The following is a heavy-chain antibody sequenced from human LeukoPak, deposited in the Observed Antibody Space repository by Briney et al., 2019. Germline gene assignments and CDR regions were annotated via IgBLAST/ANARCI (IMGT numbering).Heavy chain of an antibody. CDR1: GYTFTSYG. Sequence: ASVKVSCKASGYTFTSYGISWVRQAPGQGLEWMGWISAYNGNTNYAQKLQGRVTMTTDTSTSTAYMELRSLRSDDTAVYYCARQDMDYGDYAEEFGYYYYGMDVWGQGTLVTVSS. CDR3: ARQDMDYGDYAEEFGYYYYGMDV. V-gene: IGHV1-18*01. D-gene: IGHD4-17*01. CDR2: ISAYNGNT. J-gene: IGHJ6*02.